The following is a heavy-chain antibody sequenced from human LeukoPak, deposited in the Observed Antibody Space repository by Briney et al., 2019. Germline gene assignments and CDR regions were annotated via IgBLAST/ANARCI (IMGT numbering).Heavy chain of an antibody. V-gene: IGHV4-61*01. Sequence: SETLSLTCTVSGGSVSSGSYYWSWIRQPPGKTLAWIGHIYYSGGTNYNPSLKSRVTISVDPSRNQFSLKLTSVTAADTAVYYCARGIFYYYGSSGYYHFDYWGQGTLVTVSS. D-gene: IGHD3-22*01. CDR2: IYYSGGT. CDR3: ARGIFYYYGSSGYYHFDY. J-gene: IGHJ4*02. CDR1: GGSVSSGSYY.